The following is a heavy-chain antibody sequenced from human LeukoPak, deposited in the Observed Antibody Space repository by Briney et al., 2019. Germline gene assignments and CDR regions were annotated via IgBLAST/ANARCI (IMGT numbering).Heavy chain of an antibody. Sequence: GGSLRLSCAAFGLTFSNAWLSWVRQAPGKGLEWVGRIKSKAHGGTIDYAAPVEGRFTISRDDSKNTLYLQMNSLKSEDTAVYYCATEYYGMDDWGQGTTVTVSS. CDR2: IKSKAHGGTI. V-gene: IGHV3-15*01. CDR1: GLTFSNAW. CDR3: ATEYYGMDD. J-gene: IGHJ6*02.